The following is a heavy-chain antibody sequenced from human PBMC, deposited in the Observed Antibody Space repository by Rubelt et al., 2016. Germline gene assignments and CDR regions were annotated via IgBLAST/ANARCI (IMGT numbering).Heavy chain of an antibody. Sequence: QLQLQESGPGLVKPSETPSLTCTVSGGSISSSSYYWGWIRQPPGKGLEWIGSIYYSGSTYYNPSLKSRVTISVDTSKNQFSLKLSSVTAADTAVYYCATYYYDSSGYYNDYWGQGTLVTVSS. D-gene: IGHD3-22*01. CDR3: ATYYYDSSGYYNDY. J-gene: IGHJ4*02. V-gene: IGHV4-39*05. CDR2: IYYSGST. CDR1: GGSISSSSYY.